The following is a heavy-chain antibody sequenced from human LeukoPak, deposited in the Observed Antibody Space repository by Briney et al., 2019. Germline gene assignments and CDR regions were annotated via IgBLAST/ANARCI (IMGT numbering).Heavy chain of an antibody. CDR2: ISSRAGTI. Sequence: GGSLRLSCAASGFTFSTYEMNWVRQAPGKGLEWVSSISSRAGTIYYADSVKGRFTISRDNAKNSLHLQMNSLRAEDTAVYYCARLYSGSYFDYWGQGTLVTVSS. CDR1: GFTFSTYE. J-gene: IGHJ4*02. D-gene: IGHD1-26*01. CDR3: ARLYSGSYFDY. V-gene: IGHV3-48*03.